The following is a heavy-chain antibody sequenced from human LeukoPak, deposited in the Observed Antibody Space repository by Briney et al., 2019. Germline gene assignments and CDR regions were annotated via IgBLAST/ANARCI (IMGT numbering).Heavy chain of an antibody. CDR1: GGSISSSNW. CDR2: IYHSGST. Sequence: SGTLSLTCAVSGGSISSSNWWSWVRQPPGKGLEWIGEIYHSGSTNYNPSLKSRVTISVDKSKNQFSLKLSSVTAADTAVYYCARVAVPDYYDSSGSGIDYWGQGTLVTVSS. J-gene: IGHJ4*02. CDR3: ARVAVPDYYDSSGSGIDY. V-gene: IGHV4-4*02. D-gene: IGHD3-22*01.